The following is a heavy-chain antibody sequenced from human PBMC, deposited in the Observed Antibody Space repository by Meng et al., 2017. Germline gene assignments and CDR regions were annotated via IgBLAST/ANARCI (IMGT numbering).Heavy chain of an antibody. Sequence: GGSLRLSCAASGFTFSSYAMSWVRQAPGKGLEWVSSISSSSSYIYYADSVKGRFTISRDNAKNSLYLQMNSLRAEDTAVYYCARDIVVVPAAIGYYYGMDVWGQGTTVTVSS. J-gene: IGHJ6*02. D-gene: IGHD2-2*01. CDR2: ISSSSSYI. V-gene: IGHV3-21*01. CDR1: GFTFSSYA. CDR3: ARDIVVVPAAIGYYYGMDV.